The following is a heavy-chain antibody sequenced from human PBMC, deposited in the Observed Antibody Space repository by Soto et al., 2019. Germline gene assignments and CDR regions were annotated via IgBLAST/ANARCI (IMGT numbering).Heavy chain of an antibody. J-gene: IGHJ3*02. V-gene: IGHV4-31*03. D-gene: IGHD5-12*01. CDR3: ARARLRAVYAFDI. CDR2: IYYSGST. CDR1: GGSVSSGAYY. Sequence: SETLSLTCTVSGGSVSSGAYYWTWLHQRPGKGLEWSGYIYYSGSTYYSPSLKSRLSISLDTSKNQFSLRLSSVTAADTAMYYCARARLRAVYAFDIWGQGTMVTVSS.